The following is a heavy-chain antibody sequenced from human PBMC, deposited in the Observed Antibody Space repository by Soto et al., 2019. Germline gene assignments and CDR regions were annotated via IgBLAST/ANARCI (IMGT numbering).Heavy chain of an antibody. CDR3: ARTSPTVIAATAANYDYYGMDV. V-gene: IGHV1-69*13. Sequence: SVKVSCKASGGTFSSYAISWVRQAPGQGLEWMGGIIPIFGTANYAQKFQGRVTITADESTSTAYMELSSLRSEDTAVYYCARTSPTVIAATAANYDYYGMDVWGQGTTVTVSS. J-gene: IGHJ6*02. D-gene: IGHD6-13*01. CDR2: IIPIFGTA. CDR1: GGTFSSYA.